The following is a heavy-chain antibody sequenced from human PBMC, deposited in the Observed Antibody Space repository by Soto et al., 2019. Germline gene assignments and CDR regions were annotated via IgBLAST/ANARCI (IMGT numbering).Heavy chain of an antibody. J-gene: IGHJ6*02. V-gene: IGHV4-59*01. Sequence: SETLSLTCTVSGGSISSYYWSWIRQPPGKGLEWIGYIYYSGSTNYNPSLKSRVTISVDTSKNQFSLKLSSVTAADTAVYYCARDRNYGSGSYYNYYYYGMDVWGQGTTVTVSS. D-gene: IGHD3-10*01. CDR1: GGSISSYY. CDR2: IYYSGST. CDR3: ARDRNYGSGSYYNYYYYGMDV.